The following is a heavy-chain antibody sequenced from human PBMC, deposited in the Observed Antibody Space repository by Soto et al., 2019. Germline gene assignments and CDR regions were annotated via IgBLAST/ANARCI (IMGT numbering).Heavy chain of an antibody. V-gene: IGHV1-69*12. Sequence: QVQLVQSGAEVKKPGSSVKVSCKASGGTFSSYAISWVRQAPGQGLEWMGGIIPIFGTANYAQKFQGRVRITADESTSTAYMEMSSLRSEETAVYYCAVYCSGGSCYSPTNGKFDPWGQGTLVTVSS. D-gene: IGHD2-15*01. CDR1: GGTFSSYA. J-gene: IGHJ5*02. CDR2: IIPIFGTA. CDR3: AVYCSGGSCYSPTNGKFDP.